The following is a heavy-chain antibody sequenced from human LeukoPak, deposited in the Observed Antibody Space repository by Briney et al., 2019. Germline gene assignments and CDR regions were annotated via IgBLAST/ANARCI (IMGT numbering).Heavy chain of an antibody. CDR1: GFTFSDYY. V-gene: IGHV3-11*05. CDR2: ISSSSSYT. CDR3: ARALGTEAAAAFDI. J-gene: IGHJ3*02. D-gene: IGHD6-13*01. Sequence: GGSLCPSPAASGFTFSDYYTSWIRQAPGKGLEWVSYISSSSSYTNYADSVKGRFTISRDDAKNSLYLQMNSLRAEDTAVYYCARALGTEAAAAFDIWGQGTLWTVSS.